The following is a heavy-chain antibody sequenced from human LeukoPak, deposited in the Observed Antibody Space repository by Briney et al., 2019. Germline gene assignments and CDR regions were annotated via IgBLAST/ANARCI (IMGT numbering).Heavy chain of an antibody. D-gene: IGHD3-10*01. Sequence: SVKVSCKASGGTFSSYAISWVRQAPGQGLEGRGGIIPIFGTANYAQKFQGRVTITADESTSTAYMELSSLRSEDTAVYYCARDYYGSGSPPIFDYWGQGTLVTVSS. J-gene: IGHJ4*02. CDR2: IIPIFGTA. CDR1: GGTFSSYA. V-gene: IGHV1-69*01. CDR3: ARDYYGSGSPPIFDY.